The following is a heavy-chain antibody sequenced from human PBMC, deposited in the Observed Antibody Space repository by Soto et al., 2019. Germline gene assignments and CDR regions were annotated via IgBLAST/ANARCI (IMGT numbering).Heavy chain of an antibody. Sequence: EVQLVESGGGLVKPGGSLRLSCAASGFTFSNAWMSWVRQATGKGLEWVGRIKRNADGGTADYAAPVKGRFTISRDDSKNTLYLQMNSLKTEDTAVYYCTTAATTVTTIDYWGQGTLVTVSS. CDR2: IKRNADGGTA. D-gene: IGHD4-17*01. V-gene: IGHV3-15*01. CDR1: GFTFSNAW. J-gene: IGHJ4*02. CDR3: TTAATTVTTIDY.